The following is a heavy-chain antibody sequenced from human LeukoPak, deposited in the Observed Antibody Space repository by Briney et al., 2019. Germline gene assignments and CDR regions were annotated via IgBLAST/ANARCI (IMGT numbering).Heavy chain of an antibody. D-gene: IGHD6-6*01. V-gene: IGHV4-34*01. CDR1: GGSSSGYY. Sequence: PSETLSLTCAVYGGSSSGYYWSWIRQPPGKGLEWIGEINHSGSTNYNPSLKSRVTISVDTSKNQFSLKLSSVTAADTAVYYCARGRYSSSSDYYYYMDVWGKGTTVTVSS. CDR3: ARGRYSSSSDYYYYMDV. J-gene: IGHJ6*03. CDR2: INHSGST.